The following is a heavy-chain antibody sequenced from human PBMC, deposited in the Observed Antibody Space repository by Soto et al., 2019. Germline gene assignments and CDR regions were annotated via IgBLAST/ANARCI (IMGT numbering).Heavy chain of an antibody. CDR2: IKSKNDGGII. D-gene: IGHD3-3*01. V-gene: IGHV3-15*07. CDR3: ATDGRWSAH. J-gene: IGHJ4*02. Sequence: GGSLRLSCAVSDYHFSEAWLNWVRQAPGKGLEWVGRIKSKNDGGIIDYAAPVNGRFIISRDDSKNTLYLQMTSLKIEDTAVYYCATDGRWSAHWGQGT. CDR1: DYHFSEAW.